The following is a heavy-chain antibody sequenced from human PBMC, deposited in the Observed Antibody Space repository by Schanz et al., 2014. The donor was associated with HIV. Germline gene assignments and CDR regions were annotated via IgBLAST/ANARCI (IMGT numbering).Heavy chain of an antibody. D-gene: IGHD3-9*01. CDR3: ARTDYDILTGYSLGYYGMDV. CDR2: INPNSGGT. J-gene: IGHJ6*02. V-gene: IGHV1-2*02. CDR1: GSTFPDLD. Sequence: ARLVQSGAEVKRPGASVTVSCTAAGSTFPDLDVNWVRQAAGQGLEWMGWINPNSGGTNYAQKFQGRVTMTRDTSISTAYMELSRLRSDDTAVYYCARTDYDILTGYSLGYYGMDVWGQGTTVTVSS.